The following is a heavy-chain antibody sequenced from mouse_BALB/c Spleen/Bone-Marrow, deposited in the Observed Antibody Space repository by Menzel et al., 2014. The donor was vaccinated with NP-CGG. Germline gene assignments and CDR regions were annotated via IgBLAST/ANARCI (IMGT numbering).Heavy chain of an antibody. D-gene: IGHD3-2*01. CDR1: GFTFSSYT. Sequence: EVKLMESGGGLVQPGGSLKLSCAASGFTFSSYTMSWIRQTPEKRLEWVAYISDGGGRAYYPDTVKGRFTISRDNAKNTLYLQMSSLESEDTAMYYCARQLDSSGYVLDYWGQGTTLTVSS. J-gene: IGHJ2*01. CDR3: ARQLDSSGYVLDY. CDR2: ISDGGGRA. V-gene: IGHV5-12-2*01.